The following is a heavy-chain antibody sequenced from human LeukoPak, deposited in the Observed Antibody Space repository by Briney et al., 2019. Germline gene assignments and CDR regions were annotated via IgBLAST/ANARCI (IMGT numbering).Heavy chain of an antibody. Sequence: GASVKVSCKASGYTFTSYGISWVRQAPGQGLEWMGWISAYNGNTNYAQKLQGRVTMTTDTSTSTAYMELRSLRSDDTAVYYCARAYCGGDCYTWWFDPWGQGTLVTVPS. D-gene: IGHD2-21*02. V-gene: IGHV1-18*01. CDR3: ARAYCGGDCYTWWFDP. J-gene: IGHJ5*02. CDR2: ISAYNGNT. CDR1: GYTFTSYG.